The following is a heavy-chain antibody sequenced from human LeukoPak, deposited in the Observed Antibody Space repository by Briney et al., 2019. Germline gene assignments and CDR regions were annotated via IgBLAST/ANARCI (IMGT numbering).Heavy chain of an antibody. D-gene: IGHD1-26*01. CDR1: GFTFSSDS. J-gene: IGHJ3*02. V-gene: IGHV3-21*01. CDR3: ARDVGSGSGDDAFDI. CDR2: ISSSSKYI. Sequence: PGGSLRLSCAASGFTFSSDSMNWVRQAPGKGLEWVASISSSSKYIYYTDSVKGRFTISRGNAKNSLYLQMNSLRAEDTAVYFCARDVGSGSGDDAFDIWGQGTMVTVSS.